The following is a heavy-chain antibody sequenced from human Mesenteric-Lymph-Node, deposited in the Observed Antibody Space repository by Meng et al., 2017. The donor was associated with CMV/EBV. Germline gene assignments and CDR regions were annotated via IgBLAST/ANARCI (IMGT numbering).Heavy chain of an antibody. D-gene: IGHD4-23*01. CDR2: INHSGST. J-gene: IGHJ4*02. CDR1: GGPFSGYY. V-gene: IGHV4-34*01. CDR3: ARHQRWLKSEGGFNY. Sequence: QVPLQQWGAGLLKPSETLSLTCAVYGGPFSGYYWSWIRQPPGKGLEWIGEINHSGSTNYNPSLKSRVTISVDTSKNQFSLKLSSVTAADTAVYYCARHQRWLKSEGGFNYWGQGTLVTVSS.